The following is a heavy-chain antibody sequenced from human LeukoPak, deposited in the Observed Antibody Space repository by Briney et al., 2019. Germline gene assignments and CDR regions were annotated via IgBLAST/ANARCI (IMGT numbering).Heavy chain of an antibody. J-gene: IGHJ6*03. D-gene: IGHD6-19*01. CDR2: ISSSSSYI. Sequence: GGSLRLSCAASGFTFSSYSMNWVRQAPGKGLEWVSSISSSSSYIYYADSVKGRFTISRDNAKKSLYLQMNSLRAEDTAVYYCAKIAVDYYYYYMDVWGKGTTVTISS. CDR1: GFTFSSYS. V-gene: IGHV3-21*01. CDR3: AKIAVDYYYYYMDV.